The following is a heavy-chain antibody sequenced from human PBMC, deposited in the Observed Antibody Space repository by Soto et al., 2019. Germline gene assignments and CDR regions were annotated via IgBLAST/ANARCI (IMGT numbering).Heavy chain of an antibody. CDR3: ARRTKRDRVLDF. J-gene: IGHJ4*02. Sequence: APVKVSCEASGYTFTSDDICWVRQAAGQGLEWMGWMNPNSGNRGYAQKFQGRVTMTRNTSISTAYMELSSLRSEDTAVYYCARRTKRDRVLDFWGQGTLVTVSS. CDR2: MNPNSGNR. D-gene: IGHD3-10*01. CDR1: GYTFTSDD. V-gene: IGHV1-8*01.